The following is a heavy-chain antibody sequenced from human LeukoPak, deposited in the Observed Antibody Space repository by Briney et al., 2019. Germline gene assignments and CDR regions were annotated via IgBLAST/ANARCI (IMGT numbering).Heavy chain of an antibody. D-gene: IGHD2-15*01. CDR1: GYTFKNYD. J-gene: IGHJ6*04. CDR2: MNPNSGNT. V-gene: IGHV1-8*02. Sequence: ASVKVSCKASGYTFKNYDINWVRQATGQGLEWMGWMNPNSGNTGFAQKFQDRVSMTRDTSINTAYMELTSLRSGDTAVYYCARDSAVAAADVWGKGTTVTVSS. CDR3: ARDSAVAAADV.